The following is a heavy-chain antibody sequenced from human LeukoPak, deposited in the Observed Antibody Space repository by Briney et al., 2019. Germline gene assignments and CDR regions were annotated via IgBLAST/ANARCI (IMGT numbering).Heavy chain of an antibody. CDR2: IYYSGST. CDR1: DGSISSSSYY. Sequence: SETLSLTCTVSDGSISSSSYYWDWIRQPPGKGLEWIGSIYYSGSTYYNPSLKSRVTISVDTSKNQFSLRLSSVTAADTAVYYCARQTRDYDVLTGYSPCPQYFKPWGKGTLLTVSS. D-gene: IGHD3-9*01. V-gene: IGHV4-39*01. CDR3: ARQTRDYDVLTGYSPCPQYFKP. J-gene: IGHJ1*01.